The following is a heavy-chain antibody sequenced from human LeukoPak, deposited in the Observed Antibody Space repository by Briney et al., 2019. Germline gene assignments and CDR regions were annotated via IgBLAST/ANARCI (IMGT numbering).Heavy chain of an antibody. CDR2: ISYDGSNK. Sequence: GGSLRLSCAASGFTFRSYEMNWVRQAPGKGLEWVAVISYDGSNKYYADSVKGRFTISRDNSKNTLYLQMNSLRAEDTAVYYCARDEGGIAAAGTTVDYWGQGTLVTVSS. J-gene: IGHJ4*02. D-gene: IGHD6-13*01. V-gene: IGHV3-30*04. CDR3: ARDEGGIAAAGTTVDY. CDR1: GFTFRSYE.